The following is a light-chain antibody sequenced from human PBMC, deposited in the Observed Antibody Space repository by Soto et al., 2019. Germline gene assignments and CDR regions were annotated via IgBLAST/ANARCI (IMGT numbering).Light chain of an antibody. Sequence: QSVLTQPPSASGTPGQAVTISCSGSNSNIASNYVYWYQQLPGTAPKLLIYRNVMRPSGVPDRFSGSKSGTSASLAISGLRSEDEANYYCALWDDSLSGPVVFGGGTKLTVL. CDR3: ALWDDSLSGPVV. CDR1: NSNIASNY. J-gene: IGLJ2*01. V-gene: IGLV1-47*01. CDR2: RNV.